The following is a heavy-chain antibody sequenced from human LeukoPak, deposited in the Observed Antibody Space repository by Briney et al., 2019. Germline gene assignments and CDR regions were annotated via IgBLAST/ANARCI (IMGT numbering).Heavy chain of an antibody. CDR3: ARVGARWLQLKAFDI. D-gene: IGHD5-24*01. J-gene: IGHJ3*02. CDR2: INHSGST. CDR1: GGSFSGYY. Sequence: PSETLSLTCAVYGGSFSGYYWSWIRQPPGKGLEWIGEINHSGSTNHNPSLKSRVTISVDTSKNQFSLKLSSVTAADTAVYYCARVGARWLQLKAFDIWGQGTVVTVSS. V-gene: IGHV4-34*01.